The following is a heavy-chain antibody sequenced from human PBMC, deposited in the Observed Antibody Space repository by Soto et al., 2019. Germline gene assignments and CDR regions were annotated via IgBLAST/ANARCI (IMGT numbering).Heavy chain of an antibody. V-gene: IGHV3-33*01. J-gene: IGHJ6*02. Sequence: QVQLVESGGGVVQPGRSLRLSCAASGFTFSSYGMHWVRQAPGKGLEWVAVIWYDGSNKYYADSVKGRFTISRDNSKNTLYLQMNSLRAEDTAVYYCARGGYNYYYGMDVWGQGTTVTVSS. CDR1: GFTFSSYG. D-gene: IGHD6-25*01. CDR3: ARGGYNYYYGMDV. CDR2: IWYDGSNK.